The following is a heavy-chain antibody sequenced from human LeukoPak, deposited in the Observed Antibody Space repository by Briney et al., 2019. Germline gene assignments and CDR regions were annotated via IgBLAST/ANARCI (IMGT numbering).Heavy chain of an antibody. D-gene: IGHD3-3*01. V-gene: IGHV3-23*01. CDR2: ISGSGGST. Sequence: GGTLRLSCAASGFTFSSYGMSWVRQAPGKGLEWVSAISGSGGSTYYADSVKGRFTISRDNSKNTLYLQMNSLRAEDTAVYYCAEDWAYDFWSGYSRGGQGTLVTVSS. CDR1: GFTFSSYG. CDR3: AEDWAYDFWSGYSR. J-gene: IGHJ4*02.